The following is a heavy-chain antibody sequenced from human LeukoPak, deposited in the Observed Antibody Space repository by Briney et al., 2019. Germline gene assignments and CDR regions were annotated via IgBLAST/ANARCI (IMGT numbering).Heavy chain of an antibody. CDR2: IYTSGST. J-gene: IGHJ4*02. CDR3: ARATVTLIDY. CDR1: GGSISSGSYY. Sequence: TSQTLSLTCTVSGGSISSGSYYWSWIRQPAGKGLEWIGRIYTSGSTNYNPSLKSRVTISVDTSKNQFSLKLGSVTAADTAVYYCARATVTLIDYWGQGTLVTVSS. D-gene: IGHD4-11*01. V-gene: IGHV4-61*02.